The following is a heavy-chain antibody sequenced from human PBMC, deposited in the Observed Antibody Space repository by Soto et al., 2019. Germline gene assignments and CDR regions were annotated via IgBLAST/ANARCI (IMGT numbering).Heavy chain of an antibody. V-gene: IGHV6-1*01. CDR2: TYYRSKWYN. J-gene: IGHJ6*02. CDR3: ARAWVVSSTQWARDRTSNYYYYGMDV. D-gene: IGHD1-26*01. Sequence: SQTLSLTCAISGDSVSSNSAAWNWIRQSPSRGLEWLGRTYYRSKWYNDYAVSVKSRITINPDTSKNQFSLQLNSVTPEDTAVYYCARAWVVSSTQWARDRTSNYYYYGMDVWGQGTTVTVSS. CDR1: GDSVSSNSAA.